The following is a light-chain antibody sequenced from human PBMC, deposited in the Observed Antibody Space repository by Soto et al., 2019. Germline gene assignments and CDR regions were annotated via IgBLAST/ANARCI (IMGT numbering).Light chain of an antibody. CDR1: QDISSS. J-gene: IGKJ4*01. CDR2: DAS. Sequence: DIQLTQSPSFLSASVGDRVTITCRASQDISSSLAWYQQKPGKAPKLLIYDASTLQTGVPSRFRGSGSGTEFTLTISSQQPEDFATYSCQQLASYPIGTFGGGTKVEIK. V-gene: IGKV1-9*01. CDR3: QQLASYPIGT.